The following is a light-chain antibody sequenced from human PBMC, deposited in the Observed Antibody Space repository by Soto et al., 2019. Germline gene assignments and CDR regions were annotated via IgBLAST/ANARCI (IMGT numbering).Light chain of an antibody. Sequence: IVLTQSPGTLSLSPGERATLSCRASENVATNYLAWYQQKPGQAPRLLIFDASNRAADIPDRFSGSGSGTDFTLIISRLEPEDFATYYCQQGYRTPFTFGPGTKVDI. V-gene: IGKV3D-20*02. CDR2: DAS. CDR3: QQGYRTPFT. CDR1: ENVATNY. J-gene: IGKJ3*01.